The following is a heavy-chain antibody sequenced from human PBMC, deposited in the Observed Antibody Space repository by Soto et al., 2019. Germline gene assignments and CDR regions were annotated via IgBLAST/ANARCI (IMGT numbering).Heavy chain of an antibody. D-gene: IGHD3-3*01. CDR3: ASTYYDFWSGYIF. V-gene: IGHV4-4*02. CDR1: GASITSAYW. Sequence: SETLSLTCAVSGASITSAYWWNWLRQTPGKGLEWIGEIYHTGSTNYNPSLESRATISVDTSKNQFSLRLTSVTAADTAVYYCASTYYDFWSGYIFWGQGSLVTVSS. J-gene: IGHJ4*02. CDR2: IYHTGST.